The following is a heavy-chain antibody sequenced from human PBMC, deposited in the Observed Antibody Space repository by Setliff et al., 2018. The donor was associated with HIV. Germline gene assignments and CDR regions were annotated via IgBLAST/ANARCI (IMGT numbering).Heavy chain of an antibody. D-gene: IGHD6-19*01. V-gene: IGHV1-18*04. CDR1: GYTFTTYG. J-gene: IGHJ6*02. CDR2: ISPNFGHT. Sequence: ASVKVSCKASGYTFTTYGISWVRQAPGHGLEWMGWISPNFGHTKYAQKFLDRVTMPIDTATSRAYMELRSLRADDTAVYFCARLGSGWSDSYYYAMDIWGQGTTVTVSS. CDR3: ARLGSGWSDSYYYAMDI.